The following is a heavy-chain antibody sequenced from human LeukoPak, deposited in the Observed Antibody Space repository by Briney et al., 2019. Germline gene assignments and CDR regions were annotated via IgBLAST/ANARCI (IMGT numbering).Heavy chain of an antibody. CDR1: GFTFSSYA. Sequence: PGGSLRLSCAASGFTFSSYAMSWVRQAPGKGLEWVSVISGSGGSTYYADSVKGRFTISRDNSKNTLYLQKNSLRAEDTAVYYCAKLTGDDFWSGYEYYFDYWGQGTLVTVSS. CDR2: ISGSGGST. V-gene: IGHV3-23*01. J-gene: IGHJ4*02. D-gene: IGHD3-3*01. CDR3: AKLTGDDFWSGYEYYFDY.